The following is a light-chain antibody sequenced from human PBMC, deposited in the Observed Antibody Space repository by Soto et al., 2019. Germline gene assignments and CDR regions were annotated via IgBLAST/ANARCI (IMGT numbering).Light chain of an antibody. V-gene: IGKV3-20*01. CDR1: ETVTSNY. CDR2: GAS. CDR3: HQYGSSRT. Sequence: VSTQSLSTLSLTPGERATLYCRASETVTSNYLAWYQQKRGQAPRLLIYGASRRATGIPDRFSGSGSGTDFTLTITRLEPDDFAVYYCHQYGSSRTFGQGSKV. J-gene: IGKJ1*01.